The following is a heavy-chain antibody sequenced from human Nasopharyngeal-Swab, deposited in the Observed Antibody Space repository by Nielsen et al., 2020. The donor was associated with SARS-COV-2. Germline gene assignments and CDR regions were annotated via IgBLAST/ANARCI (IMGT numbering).Heavy chain of an antibody. J-gene: IGHJ5*01. CDR3: ARCITNTWSKGWFDF. CDR1: GDTFTSYG. CDR2: ISANNGDT. V-gene: IGHV1-18*01. D-gene: IGHD2-8*01. Sequence: ASPTLSCKASGDTFTSYGFGWARQAPGPGLEGMVWISANNGDTDYAQKFRDRITMTTDTSTTTVQMELRGLKSDDTAVYYCARCITNTWSKGWFDFWGHGTLVTVSS.